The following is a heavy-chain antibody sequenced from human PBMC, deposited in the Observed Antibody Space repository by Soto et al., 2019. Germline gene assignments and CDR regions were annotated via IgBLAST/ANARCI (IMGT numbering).Heavy chain of an antibody. Sequence: QVHLQQWGAGLLEPSETLSLTCRVDGGSFSDNYWNWIRQSPGMGLEWIGEINHRGTTNYNPSLRSRVTLSVDTSKNEVALRLTSGPAADTAVYYCARGGGVRTSHMVWFDPWGQGTLVTVSS. D-gene: IGHD3-16*01. CDR1: GGSFSDNY. CDR2: INHRGTT. CDR3: ARGGGVRTSHMVWFDP. V-gene: IGHV4-34*01. J-gene: IGHJ5*02.